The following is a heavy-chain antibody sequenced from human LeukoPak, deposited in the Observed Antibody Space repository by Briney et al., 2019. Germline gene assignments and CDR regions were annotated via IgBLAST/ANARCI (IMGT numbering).Heavy chain of an antibody. Sequence: GEPLKISCKGSGYSSTTYWIGWVRQMPGKGLELMGIIHPGDSEIRYSPSFQGQVTIAVDKSISTAYLQWSSQKAADTAMYYCARRGDNWFDPWGQGTPVTVSS. V-gene: IGHV5-51*01. CDR3: ARRGDNWFDP. CDR2: IHPGDSEI. CDR1: GYSSTTYW. J-gene: IGHJ5*02. D-gene: IGHD4-17*01.